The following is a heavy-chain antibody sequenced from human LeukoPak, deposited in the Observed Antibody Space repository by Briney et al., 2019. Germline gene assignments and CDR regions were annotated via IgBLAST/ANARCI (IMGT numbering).Heavy chain of an antibody. J-gene: IGHJ5*02. D-gene: IGHD3-22*01. Sequence: PGGSLRLSCAASGFTFSRYWMHWVRQAPGKGLVWVSRINSDGSSTNYADSVKGRFTISRDNAKNTLYLQMSSLRVEDTAVYYCASSSGGFNWFDPWGQGTLVTVSS. CDR2: INSDGSST. CDR3: ASSSGGFNWFDP. CDR1: GFTFSRYW. V-gene: IGHV3-74*01.